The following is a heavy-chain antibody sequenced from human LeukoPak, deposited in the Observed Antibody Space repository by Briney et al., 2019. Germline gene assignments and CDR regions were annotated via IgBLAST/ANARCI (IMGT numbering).Heavy chain of an antibody. CDR1: GFSLSTSGMR. CDR2: IDWDDDK. J-gene: IGHJ4*02. CDR3: ARSSGYDLNFDY. V-gene: IGHV2-70*04. D-gene: IGHD5-12*01. Sequence: ESGPALVKPTQTLTLTCTFSGFSLSTSGMRVSWIRQPPGKALEWLARIDWDDDKFYSTSLKTRLTISKDTSKNQVVLTMTNMDPVDTATYYCARSSGYDLNFDYWGQGTLGTVSS.